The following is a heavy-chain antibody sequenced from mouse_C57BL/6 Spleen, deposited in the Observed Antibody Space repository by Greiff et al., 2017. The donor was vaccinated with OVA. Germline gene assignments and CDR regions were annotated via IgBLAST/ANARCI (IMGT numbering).Heavy chain of an antibody. V-gene: IGHV1-54*01. J-gene: IGHJ2*01. D-gene: IGHD2-5*01. CDR3: ARTGYSNPYYFDY. CDR1: GYAFTNYL. CDR2: INPGSGGT. Sequence: VKLQESGAELVRPGTSVKVSCKASGYAFTNYLIEWVKQRPGQGLAGIGVINPGSGGTNYNEKFKGKATLTADKSSSTAYMPLSSLTSEDSAVYFCARTGYSNPYYFDYWGQGTTLTVSS.